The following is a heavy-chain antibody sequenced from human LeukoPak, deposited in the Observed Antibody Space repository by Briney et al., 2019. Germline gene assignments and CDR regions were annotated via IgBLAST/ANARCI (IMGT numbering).Heavy chain of an antibody. CDR1: GFTFSSYE. D-gene: IGHD5-12*01. CDR2: ISGSGPST. J-gene: IGHJ3*01. Sequence: GGSLRLSCAASGFTFSSYEMNWVRQAPGKGLEWVSAISGSGPSTYYSDSVKGRFTISRDDSKKTLSLQMNSLKAEDTAVYFCAKEYIGAGYDAFDLWGQGTMVTVSS. V-gene: IGHV3-23*01. CDR3: AKEYIGAGYDAFDL.